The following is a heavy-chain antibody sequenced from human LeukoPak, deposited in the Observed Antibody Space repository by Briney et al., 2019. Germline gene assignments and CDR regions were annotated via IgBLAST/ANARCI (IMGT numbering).Heavy chain of an antibody. CDR3: ARVHHNYYDSSGYYAGGNWFDP. V-gene: IGHV1-69*01. J-gene: IGHJ5*02. CDR2: IIPIFGTA. D-gene: IGHD3-22*01. Sequence: GSSVKVSCKASGGTFISYAISWVRQAPGQGLEWMGGIIPIFGTANYAQKFQGRVTITADESTSTAYMELSSLRSEDTAVYYCARVHHNYYDSSGYYAGGNWFDPWGQGTLVTVSS. CDR1: GGTFISYA.